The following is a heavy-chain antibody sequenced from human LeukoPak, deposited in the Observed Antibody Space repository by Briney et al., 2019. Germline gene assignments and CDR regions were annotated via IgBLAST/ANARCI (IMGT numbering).Heavy chain of an antibody. CDR1: GFTFSSYS. CDR2: ISSSSSTI. V-gene: IGHV3-48*01. D-gene: IGHD7-27*01. Sequence: PGGSLRLSCAASGFTFSSYSMNWVPQAPGKGLEWVSYISSSSSTIYYADSVKGRFTISRDNAKNSLYLQMNSLRAEDTAVYYCARDLWLTGDPDAFDIWGQGTMVTVSS. J-gene: IGHJ3*02. CDR3: ARDLWLTGDPDAFDI.